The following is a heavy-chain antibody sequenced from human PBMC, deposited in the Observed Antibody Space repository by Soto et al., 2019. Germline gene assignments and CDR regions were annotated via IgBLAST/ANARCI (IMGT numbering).Heavy chain of an antibody. Sequence: QVQLQESGPGLVKPSQTLSLTCTVSGGSIGSGDYYWSWIRQPPGKGLEWIGYIYYSGSTYYNPSLQSRLTISVDTSKNQFSLKLNSVTAADTALYYCARAPYRGANSRGAFDIWGQGTMVHVSS. V-gene: IGHV4-30-4*01. J-gene: IGHJ3*02. CDR3: ARAPYRGANSRGAFDI. CDR1: GGSIGSGDYY. CDR2: IYYSGST. D-gene: IGHD7-27*01.